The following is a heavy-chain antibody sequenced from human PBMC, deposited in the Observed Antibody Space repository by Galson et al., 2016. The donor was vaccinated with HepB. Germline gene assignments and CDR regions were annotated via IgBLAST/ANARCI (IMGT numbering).Heavy chain of an antibody. CDR2: IKSDTDGGTT. V-gene: IGHV3-15*01. Sequence: SLRLSCAASGFTFSDAWMTWVRQAPGKGLEWVGRIKSDTDGGTTDYAAPVKGRFTISRDDSRNMFYLQMNSLQTEDTADYYCTTMLGDCSSTNCWGQGTLVTVSS. CDR1: GFTFSDAW. D-gene: IGHD2-2*01. CDR3: TTMLGDCSSTNC. J-gene: IGHJ4*02.